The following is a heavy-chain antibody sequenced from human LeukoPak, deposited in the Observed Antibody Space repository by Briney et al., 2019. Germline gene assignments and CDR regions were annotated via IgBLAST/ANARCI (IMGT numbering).Heavy chain of an antibody. J-gene: IGHJ6*02. Sequence: PSESLSLTCTVSGGSISSYYWSWIRQPPGKGLEWIGYIYYSGSTNYNPSLKSRVTISVDTSKNQFSLKLSSATAADTAVYYCARDYYGMDVWGQGTTVTVSS. CDR1: GGSISSYY. CDR3: ARDYYGMDV. CDR2: IYYSGST. V-gene: IGHV4-59*01.